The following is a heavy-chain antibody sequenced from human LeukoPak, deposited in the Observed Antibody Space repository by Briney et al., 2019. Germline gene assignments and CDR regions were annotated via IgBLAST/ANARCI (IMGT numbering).Heavy chain of an antibody. CDR2: ISSSSSYI. V-gene: IGHV3-21*01. CDR3: ARDGAWAIFGVVSRNDAFDI. D-gene: IGHD3-3*01. J-gene: IGHJ3*02. CDR1: GFTFSSYS. Sequence: GGSLRLSCAASGFTFSSYSMNWVRQAPGKGLEWVSSISSSSSYIYYADSVKGRFTISRDNAKNSLYLQMNSLRAEDTAAYYCARDGAWAIFGVVSRNDAFDIWGQGTMVTVSS.